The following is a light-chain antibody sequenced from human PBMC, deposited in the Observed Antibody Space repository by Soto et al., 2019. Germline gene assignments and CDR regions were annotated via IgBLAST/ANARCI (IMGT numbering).Light chain of an antibody. J-gene: IGKJ2*01. CDR3: QQYNNWPYT. CDR2: GAS. Sequence: EIVMTQSPDTLSVSPGERATLSCRASQSVSTNLAWYQQKPGQAPRLLIYGASTRATGIPARFSGSGSGTEFTLTISSLQSEDFAVYHGQQYNNWPYTLGQGTKLEIK. CDR1: QSVSTN. V-gene: IGKV3-15*01.